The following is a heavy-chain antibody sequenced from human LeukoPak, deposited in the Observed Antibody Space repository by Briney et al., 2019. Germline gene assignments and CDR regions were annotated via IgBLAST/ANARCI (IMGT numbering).Heavy chain of an antibody. CDR2: IYYSGST. D-gene: IGHD4/OR15-4a*01. CDR1: GDSISSSSYY. CDR3: AREDYDAAGAFDI. Sequence: PSETLSLTCIVSGDSISSSSYYWGWIRQPPGKGLEWIGSIYYSGSTYYNPSLKSRVTISVDASKNQFSLKLTSVTAADTAIYYCAREDYDAAGAFDIWGQGTMVTVSS. J-gene: IGHJ3*02. V-gene: IGHV4-39*07.